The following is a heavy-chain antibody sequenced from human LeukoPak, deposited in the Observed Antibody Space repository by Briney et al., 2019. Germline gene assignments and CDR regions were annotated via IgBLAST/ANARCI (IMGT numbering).Heavy chain of an antibody. V-gene: IGHV4-59*08. CDR1: GGSISSYY. CDR3: ARRNIVVVPAATQGYYYYYGMDV. J-gene: IGHJ6*02. CDR2: IYYSGST. Sequence: SETLSLTCTVSGGSISSYYWSWIRQPPGKGLEWIGYIYYSGSTNYNPSLKSRVTISVDTSKNQFSLKLSSVTAADTAVYYCARRNIVVVPAATQGYYYYYGMDVWGQGTTVPVSS. D-gene: IGHD2-2*01.